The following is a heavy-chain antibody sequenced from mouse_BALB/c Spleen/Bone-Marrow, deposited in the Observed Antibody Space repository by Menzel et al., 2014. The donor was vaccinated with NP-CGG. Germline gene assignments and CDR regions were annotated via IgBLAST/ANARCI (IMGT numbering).Heavy chain of an antibody. CDR3: ARSRAMDY. Sequence: VQLQQSGPDLVKPGASVKMSCKASGYTFTDYYMKWVKQSQGKRLEWIGDINPNNGNTFYNQKFKGKASLTVDKSSTTAYMQLNSLTSEDSAVYYCARSRAMDYWGQGTSVTVSS. V-gene: IGHV1-26*01. J-gene: IGHJ4*01. CDR2: INPNNGNT. CDR1: GYTFTDYY.